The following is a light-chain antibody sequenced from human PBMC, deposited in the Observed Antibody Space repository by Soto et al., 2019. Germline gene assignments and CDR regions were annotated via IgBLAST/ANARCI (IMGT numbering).Light chain of an antibody. J-gene: IGLJ3*02. Sequence: QSVLAQPASVSGSAGQSITISCSGTMRDVGAYNLVSWYQQHPGTAPKLLIYEVRNRPSGISSRFSGSRSGNTASLTISGLQPVDEGQYYCSAYTARNGLVLGGAAK. CDR2: EVR. CDR3: SAYTARNGLV. CDR1: MRDVGAYNL. V-gene: IGLV2-14*01.